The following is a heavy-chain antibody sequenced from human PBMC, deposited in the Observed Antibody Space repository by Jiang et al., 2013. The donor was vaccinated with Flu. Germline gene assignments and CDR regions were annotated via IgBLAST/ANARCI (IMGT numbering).Heavy chain of an antibody. CDR3: ARSSWGYSYGPFEY. V-gene: IGHV1-69*06. CDR2: IIPIFGTA. D-gene: IGHD5-18*01. CDR1: GGILSSYA. Sequence: GAEVKKPGLSVRVSCKASGGILSSYATDWVRQAPGQGLEWMGTIIPIFGTANYAQKFQGRLTIIADRSTSTAYMDLSSLRSEDTAVYYCARSSWGYSYGPFEYWGQGTLVTVSS. J-gene: IGHJ4*02.